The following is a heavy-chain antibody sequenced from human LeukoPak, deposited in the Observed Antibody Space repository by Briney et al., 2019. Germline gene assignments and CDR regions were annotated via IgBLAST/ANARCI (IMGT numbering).Heavy chain of an antibody. CDR1: GYTFSSFG. V-gene: IGHV1-18*01. CDR2: ISAYTGIA. J-gene: IGHJ5*02. D-gene: IGHD1-14*01. Sequence: ASAMVSCKASGYTFSSFGITWVRQAPGQGLEWMGWISAYTGIANYAQKLQGRVTMTTDTSTNTAYMELGSLRSDDTAVYYCARYRLTDSPINWFDPWGQGTLVTVSS. CDR3: ARYRLTDSPINWFDP.